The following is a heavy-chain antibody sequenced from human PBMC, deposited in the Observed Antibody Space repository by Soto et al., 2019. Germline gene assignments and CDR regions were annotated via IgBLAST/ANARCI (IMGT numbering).Heavy chain of an antibody. CDR3: ARGWYCSGGSCSFRDAFDI. CDR1: GYTFTSYG. CDR2: ISAYNGNT. Sequence: ASVKVSCKASGYTFTSYGISWVRQAPGQGLEWMGWISAYNGNTNYAQKLQGRVTMTTNTSISTAYMELSSLRSEDTAVYYCARGWYCSGGSCSFRDAFDIWGQGTMVTVSS. V-gene: IGHV1-18*01. D-gene: IGHD2-15*01. J-gene: IGHJ3*02.